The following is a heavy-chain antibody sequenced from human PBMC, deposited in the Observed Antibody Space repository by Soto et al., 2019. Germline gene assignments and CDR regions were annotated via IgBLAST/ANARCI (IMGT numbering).Heavy chain of an antibody. J-gene: IGHJ4*02. CDR3: ARESDSGSYYFDY. CDR2: IYNGRST. D-gene: IGHD3-10*01. V-gene: IGHV4-61*03. CDR1: GGSVSCGSYA. Sequence: SETLSLTCTVSGGSVSCGSYAWSWIRQPPGKGLGGIRYIYNGRSTNYYPSLKSRVTISVDTSKNHYSLRMSSVTAADTAVYYCARESDSGSYYFDYWGRGTLVTVSS.